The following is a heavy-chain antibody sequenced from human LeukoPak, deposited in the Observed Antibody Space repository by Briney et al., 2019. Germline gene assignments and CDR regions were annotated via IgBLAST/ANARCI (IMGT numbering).Heavy chain of an antibody. CDR3: AKVGRPYGDYFYFDY. CDR2: IYSGGST. D-gene: IGHD4-17*01. Sequence: PGGSLRPSCAASGLTVSSNYMSWVRQAPGKGLEWVSVIYSGGSTYYADSVKGRFTISRDNSKNTLYLQMDSLRAEDTAVYYCAKVGRPYGDYFYFDYWGQGTLVTVSS. J-gene: IGHJ4*02. V-gene: IGHV3-53*01. CDR1: GLTVSSNY.